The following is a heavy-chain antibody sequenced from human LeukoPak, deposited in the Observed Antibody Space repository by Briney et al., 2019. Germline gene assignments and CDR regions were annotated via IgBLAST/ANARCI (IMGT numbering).Heavy chain of an antibody. V-gene: IGHV3-30-3*01. Sequence: PGGSLRLSCAASGFTFSSYAMHWVRQAPGKGLEWVAVISNDGSNKYYADSVKGRFNISRGNSKNTLYPQMNSLRAEDTAVYYCAKDGGYYYDSSGYSNWGQGTLVTVSS. CDR3: AKDGGYYYDSSGYSN. J-gene: IGHJ4*02. D-gene: IGHD3-22*01. CDR2: ISNDGSNK. CDR1: GFTFSSYA.